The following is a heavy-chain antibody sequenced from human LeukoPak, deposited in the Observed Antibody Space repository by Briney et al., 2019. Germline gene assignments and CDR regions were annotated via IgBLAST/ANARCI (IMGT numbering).Heavy chain of an antibody. CDR3: ARAGMVRGGRTDYYFDY. V-gene: IGHV4-34*01. J-gene: IGHJ4*02. D-gene: IGHD3-10*01. CDR2: INHSGST. CDR1: GGSFSGYY. Sequence: SETLSLTCAVYGGSFSGYYWSWIRQPPGKGLEWIGEINHSGSTNYNPSLKSRVTISVDTSKNQSSLKLSSVTAADTAVYYCARAGMVRGGRTDYYFDYWGQGTLVTVSS.